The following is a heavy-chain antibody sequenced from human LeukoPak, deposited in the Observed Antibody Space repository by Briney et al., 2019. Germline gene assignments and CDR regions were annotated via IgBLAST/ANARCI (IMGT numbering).Heavy chain of an antibody. J-gene: IGHJ4*02. CDR2: IIPILGIA. CDR1: GYSFTDYD. Sequence: ASVKVSCKASGYSFTDYDFSWVRQAPGQGLEWMGRIIPILGIANYAQKFQGRVTITADKSTSTAYMELSSLRSEDTAVYYCAREYGSGSPNFDYWGQGTLVTVSS. CDR3: AREYGSGSPNFDY. D-gene: IGHD3-10*01. V-gene: IGHV1-69*04.